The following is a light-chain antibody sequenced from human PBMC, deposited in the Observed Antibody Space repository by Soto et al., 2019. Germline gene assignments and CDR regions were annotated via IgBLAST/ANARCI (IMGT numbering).Light chain of an antibody. V-gene: IGKV3-20*01. CDR1: QSVSSSY. Sequence: EIVLTQSPGTLSVSPGERATLSCRASQSVSSSYLAWYQQKPGQAPRLLIYGASSRATGIPDRFSGSGSGTDFTLTISSLQPEDSATYYCLQDINYPWTFGQGTKVDIK. J-gene: IGKJ1*01. CDR2: GAS. CDR3: LQDINYPWT.